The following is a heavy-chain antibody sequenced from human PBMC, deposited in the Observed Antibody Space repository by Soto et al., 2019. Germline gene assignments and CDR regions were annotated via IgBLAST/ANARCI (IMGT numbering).Heavy chain of an antibody. CDR1: GGTFSTYS. Sequence: QVQLVQSGAEVKKPGSSVKVSCKDSGGTFSTYSMFWVRQARGQGLEWMGRIIPMLGVRNYAQRFQDRVTITADKSTATVHMELSSPRSEDTALYYCTIGSWSGEVFDIWGQGTMVTVSS. V-gene: IGHV1-69*02. CDR2: IIPMLGVR. CDR3: TIGSWSGEVFDI. J-gene: IGHJ3*02. D-gene: IGHD2-21*01.